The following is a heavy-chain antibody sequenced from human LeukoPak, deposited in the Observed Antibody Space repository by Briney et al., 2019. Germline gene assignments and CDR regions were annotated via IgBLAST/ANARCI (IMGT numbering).Heavy chain of an antibody. CDR3: ARVPFSRTFDY. V-gene: IGHV4-30-4*08. CDR2: IYYSGST. J-gene: IGHJ4*02. D-gene: IGHD6-6*01. Sequence: SQTLSLACTVSGGSISSGDYYWSWIRQPPGKGLEWIGYIYYSGSTYYNPSLKSRVTISVDTSKNQFSLKLSSVTAADTAVYYCARVPFSRTFDYWGQGTLVTVSS. CDR1: GGSISSGDYY.